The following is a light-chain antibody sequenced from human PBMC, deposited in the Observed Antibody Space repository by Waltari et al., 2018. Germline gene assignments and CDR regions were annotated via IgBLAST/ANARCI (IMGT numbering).Light chain of an antibody. J-gene: IGKJ3*01. CDR2: GDS. CDR3: QQYGSSPT. V-gene: IGKV3-20*01. CDR1: QTFGSSY. Sequence: ENVLTKSPGTLSLFPGERATLSCRASQTFGSSYLAWYQQKPGKAPRLLIYGDSSRATGIPDRFSGSVSGTDFTLTISRLEPEDFAVYYCQQYGSSPTFGPGTRVDL.